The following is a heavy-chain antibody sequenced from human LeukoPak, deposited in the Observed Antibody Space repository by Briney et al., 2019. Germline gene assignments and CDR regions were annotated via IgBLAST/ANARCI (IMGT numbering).Heavy chain of an antibody. D-gene: IGHD1-26*01. CDR2: IYYSGST. J-gene: IGHJ6*03. CDR1: GGSISSYY. CDR3: ARGSRGSGYMDV. V-gene: IGHV4-59*01. Sequence: SETLSLTCTVSGGSISSYYWSWIRQPPGKGLEWIGYIYYSGSTNYNPSLKSRVTISVDTSKNQFSLKLSSVTAADTAVYYCARGSRGSGYMDVWGKGTTVTISS.